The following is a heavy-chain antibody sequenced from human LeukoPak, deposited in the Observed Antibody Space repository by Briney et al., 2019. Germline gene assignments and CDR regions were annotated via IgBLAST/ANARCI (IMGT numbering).Heavy chain of an antibody. D-gene: IGHD3-10*01. CDR2: ISSSSSYI. CDR3: AREPGCYSPRDFVI. J-gene: IGHJ3*02. Sequence: GVSLRLSCAASGFTFSSYSMNWVRQAPGKGLEWVSSISSSSSYIYCADSVEGRFTISRDNAKNSLYLQMHSVRAGDTGVYYCAREPGCYSPRDFVIWGQRTMVTVSS. V-gene: IGHV3-21*01. CDR1: GFTFSSYS.